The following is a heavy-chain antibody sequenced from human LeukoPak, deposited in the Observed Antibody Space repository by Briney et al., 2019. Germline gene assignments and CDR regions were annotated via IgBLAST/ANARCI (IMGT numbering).Heavy chain of an antibody. D-gene: IGHD5-18*01. CDR3: ANAYPFRGCSYGQIDY. V-gene: IGHV3-30*18. CDR2: ISYGGSNK. CDR1: GFTFSSYG. J-gene: IGHJ4*02. Sequence: PGRSLRLSCAASGFTFSSYGMHWVRQAPGKGLEWVAVISYGGSNKYYADSVKGRFTISRDNSKNTLYLQMNSLRAEDTAVYYCANAYPFRGCSYGQIDYWGQGTLVTVSS.